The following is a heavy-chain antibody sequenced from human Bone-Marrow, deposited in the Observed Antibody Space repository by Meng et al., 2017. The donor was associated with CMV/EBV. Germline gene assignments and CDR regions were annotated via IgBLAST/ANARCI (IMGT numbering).Heavy chain of an antibody. Sequence: SETLSLTCAVYGGSFSGYYWSWIRQPPGKGLEWIGEINHSGSTNYNPSLKSRVTISVDTSKNQFSLKLSSVTAADTAVYYCAAGTFVVVPAGIEFWGQGTLVTVSS. J-gene: IGHJ4*02. CDR2: INHSGST. V-gene: IGHV4-34*01. D-gene: IGHD2-2*02. CDR3: AAGTFVVVPAGIEF. CDR1: GGSFSGYY.